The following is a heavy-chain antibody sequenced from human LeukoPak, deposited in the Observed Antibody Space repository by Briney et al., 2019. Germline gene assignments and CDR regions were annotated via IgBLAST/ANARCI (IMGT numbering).Heavy chain of an antibody. CDR3: ARDDDGSSSQRGDY. CDR2: ISSSSSYI. Sequence: GGSLRLSCAASGFTFSSYSMNWVRQAPGKGLEWVSSISSSSSYIYYADSVKGRFTISRDNAKNSLYLQMNSLRAEDTAVYYYARDDDGSSSQRGDYWGQGTLVTVSS. V-gene: IGHV3-21*01. J-gene: IGHJ4*02. D-gene: IGHD6-13*01. CDR1: GFTFSSYS.